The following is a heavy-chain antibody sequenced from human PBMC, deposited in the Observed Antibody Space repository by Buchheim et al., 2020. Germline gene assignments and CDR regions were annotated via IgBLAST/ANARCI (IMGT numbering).Heavy chain of an antibody. Sequence: VQLVESGGGLVQPGGSLRLSCAVSGFTFSSYWKTWVRQAPGKGLEWVSNIKQDGSEKYYVDSVKGRFTISRDNARNSLYLQMNSLRVEDTAVYYCAREGSGSTYYYSGMDVWGQGTT. J-gene: IGHJ6*02. D-gene: IGHD3-10*01. CDR1: GFTFSSYW. CDR2: IKQDGSEK. V-gene: IGHV3-7*01. CDR3: AREGSGSTYYYSGMDV.